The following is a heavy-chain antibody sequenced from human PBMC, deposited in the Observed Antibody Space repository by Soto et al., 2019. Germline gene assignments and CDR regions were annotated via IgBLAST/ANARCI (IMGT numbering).Heavy chain of an antibody. Sequence: GGSLRLSCAAPGFTFSDHDIAWVRQAPGKGLEWVGRTRNKGKSHTTEYAASVKGRFTISRDDSKKSLYLQLNSLRTEDRAVYYCARSGSSTSCYDYWGQGTQVTVS. D-gene: IGHD2-2*01. CDR1: GFTFSDHD. CDR3: ARSGSSTSCYDY. V-gene: IGHV3-72*01. CDR2: TRNKGKSHTT. J-gene: IGHJ4*02.